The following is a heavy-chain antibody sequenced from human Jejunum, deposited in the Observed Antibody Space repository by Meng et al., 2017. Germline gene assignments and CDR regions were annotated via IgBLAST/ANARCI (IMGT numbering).Heavy chain of an antibody. V-gene: IGHV1-3*01. D-gene: IGHD1-26*01. Sequence: QVQIVQSGAEVKKPGASVKVSCKASGYTFINNALHWMRQAPGQSLEWVGWINAGIGDTKYSQNLQGRVTITRDTSASTTYMELRSLKSEDTATYYCARDRGATYSFDYWGQGTLVTVSS. J-gene: IGHJ4*02. CDR3: ARDRGATYSFDY. CDR1: GYTFINNA. CDR2: INAGIGDT.